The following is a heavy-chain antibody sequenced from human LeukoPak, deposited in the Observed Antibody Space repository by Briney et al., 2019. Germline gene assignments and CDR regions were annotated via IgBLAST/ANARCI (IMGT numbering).Heavy chain of an antibody. CDR2: IYHSGST. J-gene: IGHJ6*02. CDR3: ARFNRRGPYGMDV. V-gene: IGHV4-30-2*01. Sequence: PSQTLSLTRTVSGGSISSGGYSWSWIRQPPGKGLEWIGYIYHSGSTYYNPSLKSRVTISVDRSKNQFPLKLSSVTAADTAVYYCARFNRRGPYGMDVWGQGTTVTVSS. CDR1: GGSISSGGYS. D-gene: IGHD1-14*01.